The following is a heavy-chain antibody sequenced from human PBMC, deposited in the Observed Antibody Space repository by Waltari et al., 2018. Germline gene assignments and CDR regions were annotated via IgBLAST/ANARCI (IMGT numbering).Heavy chain of an antibody. CDR3: AREHDYDAFDI. J-gene: IGHJ3*02. CDR2: IKQDGSEK. V-gene: IGHV3-7*01. Sequence: EVQLVESGGGWVQPGGSLRLSCAASGFTFSSYWLSLSRQAPGTGLEWVANIKQDGSEKYYVDSVKGRFTSSRDNAKNSLYLQMNSLRAEDTAVYYCAREHDYDAFDIWGQGTMVTVSS. CDR1: GFTFSSYW. D-gene: IGHD4-17*01.